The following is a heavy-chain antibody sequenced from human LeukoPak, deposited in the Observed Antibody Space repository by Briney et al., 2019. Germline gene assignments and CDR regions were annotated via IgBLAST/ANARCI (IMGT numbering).Heavy chain of an antibody. Sequence: ASVKVSCKVSGYTLTELSMHWVRQAPGKGLEWMGGFDPENGETIYAQKFQGRVTMTEDTSTDTAYMELSSLRSEDTAVYYCATGDPVVVPGDYYYYYYMDVWGKGTTVTISS. CDR2: FDPENGET. D-gene: IGHD2-2*01. J-gene: IGHJ6*03. CDR3: ATGDPVVVPGDYYYYYYMDV. CDR1: GYTLTELS. V-gene: IGHV1-24*01.